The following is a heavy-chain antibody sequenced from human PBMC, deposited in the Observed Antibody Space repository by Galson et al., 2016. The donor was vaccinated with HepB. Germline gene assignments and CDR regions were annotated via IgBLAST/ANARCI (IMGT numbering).Heavy chain of an antibody. J-gene: IGHJ4*02. CDR2: IHHSGST. D-gene: IGHD3-3*01. CDR1: GDSISSHDW. V-gene: IGHV4-4*02. Sequence: SETLSLTCAVSGDSISSHDWWSWVRQPPGEGLEWIGEIHHSGSTNFNPSLKSRVSISVDKSKNQFSLRLSSVTAADTAIYYCARNGYYSVDYWGQGTPVVVAS. CDR3: ARNGYYSVDY.